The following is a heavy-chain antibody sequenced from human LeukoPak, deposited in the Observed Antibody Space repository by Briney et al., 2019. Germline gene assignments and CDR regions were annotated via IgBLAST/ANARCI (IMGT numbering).Heavy chain of an antibody. J-gene: IGHJ4*02. V-gene: IGHV4-4*02. CDR2: ISHSENT. D-gene: IGHD3-16*02. CDR3: ARSDYIWGSYRVYDY. Sequence: SETLSLTCAVSGGSISSRSWWSWVRQAPGEGLEWIGEISHSENTNYNPSLKSRVTTSIDKSNNQFSLNLTSVTAADTAVYYCARSDYIWGSYRVYDYWGQGTLVTVSS. CDR1: GGSISSRSW.